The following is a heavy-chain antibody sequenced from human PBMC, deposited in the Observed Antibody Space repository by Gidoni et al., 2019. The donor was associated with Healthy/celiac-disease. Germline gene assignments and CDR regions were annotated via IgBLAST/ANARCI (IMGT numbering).Heavy chain of an antibody. D-gene: IGHD6-13*01. CDR1: GFTFSDA. V-gene: IGHV3-23*04. CDR3: AKSPYSSSWRGWFDP. CDR2: ISGSGSST. Sequence: EVQLVESGGGLVQPGGSLRPSCAASGFTFSDAMNWVRQPPGKGLEWVSGISGSGSSTYYADSVKGRFTISRDNSKYTLYLQMSSLRAEDTALYYCAKSPYSSSWRGWFDPWGQGTLVTVSS. J-gene: IGHJ5*02.